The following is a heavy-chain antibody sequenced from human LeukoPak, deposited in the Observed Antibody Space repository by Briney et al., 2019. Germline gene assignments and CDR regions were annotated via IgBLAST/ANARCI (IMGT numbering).Heavy chain of an antibody. V-gene: IGHV1-3*01. CDR2: INAGNGNT. Sequence: ASVKVSCKASGYTFTSYAMHWVRQAPGQRLEWMGWINAGNGNTKYSQKFQGRVTITRDTSASTAYMELSSLRSEDTAVYYCARVYSYGSPFDYWGQGTLVTVSS. J-gene: IGHJ4*02. CDR1: GYTFTSYA. CDR3: ARVYSYGSPFDY. D-gene: IGHD5-18*01.